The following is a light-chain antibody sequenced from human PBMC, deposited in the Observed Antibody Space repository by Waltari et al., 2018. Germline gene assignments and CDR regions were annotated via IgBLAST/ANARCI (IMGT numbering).Light chain of an antibody. CDR1: QSISHY. Sequence: DIQMTQSPSSLSASVGDRVTITCRASQSISHYLNWYQQKPLKAPKLLMFGASSLQSGVPSRFSGSGSGTDFTLTINNLQPEDFATYYCQHSYSSPWTFGQGTRVEIK. CDR3: QHSYSSPWT. J-gene: IGKJ1*01. CDR2: GAS. V-gene: IGKV1-39*01.